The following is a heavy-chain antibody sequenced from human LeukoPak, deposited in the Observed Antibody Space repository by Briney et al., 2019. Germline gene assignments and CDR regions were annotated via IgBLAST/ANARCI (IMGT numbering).Heavy chain of an antibody. Sequence: KPSETLSLTCTVSGGSISSDGYSWSWIRQHPGKGLEWIGYIYYSGSTYYDPSLKSRVTISVDTSKNQFSLKLSSVTAADTAVYYCARSNAAVTFDYWGQGTLVTVSS. CDR3: ARSNAAVTFDY. CDR1: GGSISSDGYS. V-gene: IGHV4-31*03. D-gene: IGHD4-17*01. CDR2: IYYSGST. J-gene: IGHJ4*02.